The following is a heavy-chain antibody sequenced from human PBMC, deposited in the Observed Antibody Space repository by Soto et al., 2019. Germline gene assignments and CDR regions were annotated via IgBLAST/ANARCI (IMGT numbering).Heavy chain of an antibody. CDR3: GRMFHCSGGIWPFDY. CDR2: IDWDDDK. D-gene: IGHD2-15*01. CDR1: GFSLSTSGMR. Sequence: SGPTLVNPTQTRTLTCTFSGFSLSTSGMRVSWIRQPPGEALEWLARIDWDDDKFYNTSLKTRLTISKDSSKNQVVLTMTNMEPVDTTTYYCGRMFHCSGGIWPFDYWGQGALVTVSS. J-gene: IGHJ4*02. V-gene: IGHV2-70*04.